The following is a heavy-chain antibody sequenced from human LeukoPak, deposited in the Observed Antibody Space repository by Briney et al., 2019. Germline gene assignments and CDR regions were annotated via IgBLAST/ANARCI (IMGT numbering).Heavy chain of an antibody. CDR2: IYYSGST. CDR3: ARSTQGLITMVRGVIITTNWFDP. D-gene: IGHD3-10*01. V-gene: IGHV4-39*07. Sequence: PSETLSLTCTVSGGSISSSSYYWGWIRQPPGKGLEWIGSIYYSGSTYYNPSLKSRVTISVDTSKNQFSLKLSSVTAADTAVYYCARSTQGLITMVRGVIITTNWFDPWGQGTLVTVSS. CDR1: GGSISSSSYY. J-gene: IGHJ5*02.